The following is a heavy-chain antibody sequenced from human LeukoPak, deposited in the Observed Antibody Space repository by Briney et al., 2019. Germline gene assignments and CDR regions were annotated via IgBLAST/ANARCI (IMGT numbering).Heavy chain of an antibody. CDR1: GFTFSSYG. CDR2: ISGSGGST. CDR3: AKWKVVNPFYYYYMDV. J-gene: IGHJ6*03. Sequence: PGGSLRLSCAASGFTFSSYGMSWVRQAPGKGLEWVSAISGSGGSTYYADSVKGRFTISRDNSKNTLYLQMNSLRAEDTAVYYCAKWKVVNPFYYYYMDVWGKGTTVTISS. V-gene: IGHV3-23*01. D-gene: IGHD4-23*01.